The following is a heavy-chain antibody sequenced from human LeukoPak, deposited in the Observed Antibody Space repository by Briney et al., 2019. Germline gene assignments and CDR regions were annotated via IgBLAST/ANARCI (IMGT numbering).Heavy chain of an antibody. J-gene: IGHJ3*02. V-gene: IGHV4-59*02. CDR2: IHYSGGA. Sequence: SETLSLTCAVSGGSVTTYHWTWIRQPPGKGLEWIGHIHYSGGADYNPSLKSRVSMSLDTSKNHFSLRLTSVTAADTGVYFCARAEGVASHIWGQGTMVSVSP. D-gene: IGHD3-16*01. CDR1: GGSVTTYH. CDR3: ARAEGVASHI.